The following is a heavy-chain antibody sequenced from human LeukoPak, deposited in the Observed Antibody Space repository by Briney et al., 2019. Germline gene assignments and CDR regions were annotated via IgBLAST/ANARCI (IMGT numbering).Heavy chain of an antibody. CDR2: ISGREDGT. V-gene: IGHV3-23*01. CDR1: GFTFTNYA. J-gene: IGHJ3*02. CDR3: AKYHNSGGYHYDDFAI. D-gene: IGHD3-22*01. Sequence: GGSLRLSCAVSGFTFTNYAETWGRQAPGKGLEWVSTISGREDGTYYADSVKGRFTISRDNSNNTLYLQMNSLRAEDKAVYYCAKYHNSGGYHYDDFAIGAQGKIVTVSS.